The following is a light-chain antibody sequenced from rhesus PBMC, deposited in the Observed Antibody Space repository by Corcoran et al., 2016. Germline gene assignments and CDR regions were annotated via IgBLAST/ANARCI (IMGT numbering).Light chain of an antibody. CDR1: QGIRNY. V-gene: IGKV1-25*01. J-gene: IGKJ3*01. CDR2: DAS. Sequence: DIQMTQSPSSLSASVGDRVTITCRASQGIRNYLAWYQQKPGKAPKFLLYDASTLQTGVPSKCSGSGSGTVFTLTINCLQPEDFASSFCQQHSNYPFTFGPGTKLDIK. CDR3: QQHSNYPFT.